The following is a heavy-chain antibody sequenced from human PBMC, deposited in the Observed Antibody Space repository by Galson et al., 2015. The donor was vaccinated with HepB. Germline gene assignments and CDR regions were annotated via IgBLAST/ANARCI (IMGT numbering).Heavy chain of an antibody. J-gene: IGHJ5*02. Sequence: ETLSLTCAVYGGSFSGYYWSWIRQPPGKGLEWIGEINHSGSTNYNPSLKSRVTISVDTSKNQFSLKLSSVTAADTAVYYCARGFLWFGELHWFDPWGQGTLVTVSS. CDR1: GGSFSGYY. CDR2: INHSGST. V-gene: IGHV4-34*01. D-gene: IGHD3-10*01. CDR3: ARGFLWFGELHWFDP.